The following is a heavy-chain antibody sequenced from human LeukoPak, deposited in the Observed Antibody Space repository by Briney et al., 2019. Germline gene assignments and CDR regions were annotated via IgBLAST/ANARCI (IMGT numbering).Heavy chain of an antibody. V-gene: IGHV1-2*02. CDR2: VNPNGGGT. CDR3: ARDNYDRQFDY. Sequence: ASVTVSCKASGYTFTDYHMHWVRQAPGQGLEWMGWVNPNGGGTNYAQRFQGRVTMTTDTSISTAYMELSRLRSDDTAMHYCARDNYDRQFDYWGQGTLVTVSS. CDR1: GYTFTDYH. D-gene: IGHD3-9*01. J-gene: IGHJ4*02.